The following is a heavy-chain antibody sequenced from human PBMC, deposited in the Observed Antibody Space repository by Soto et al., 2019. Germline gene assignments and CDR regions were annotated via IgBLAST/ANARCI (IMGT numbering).Heavy chain of an antibody. CDR1: GYSFITNA. V-gene: IGHV1-3*01. Sequence: QGQLVQSGAELKKPGASVKVSCRTSGYSFITNAMHWVRQAPGQRLEWLGWIKPGTGTTKYSQKFQGRVNITRDTSASTAYLELSTLRSEDTAVYFCARGVGPTSSYNYGMEVWCQGTTVTVSS. CDR3: ARGVGPTSSYNYGMEV. D-gene: IGHD1-26*01. CDR2: IKPGTGTT. J-gene: IGHJ6*02.